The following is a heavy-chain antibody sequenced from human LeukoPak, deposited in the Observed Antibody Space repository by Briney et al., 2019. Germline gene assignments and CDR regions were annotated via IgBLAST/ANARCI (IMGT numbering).Heavy chain of an antibody. D-gene: IGHD3-22*01. CDR1: GFTFSSYE. V-gene: IGHV3-48*03. J-gene: IGHJ4*02. Sequence: GGSLRLSCAASGFTFSSYEMNWVRQAPGKGLEWVSYISSSGSTIYYADSVKGRFTISRDNAKNSLYLQMNSLRAEDTAVYSCARVLGYYDSSGTLDYWGQGTLVTVSS. CDR3: ARVLGYYDSSGTLDY. CDR2: ISSSGSTI.